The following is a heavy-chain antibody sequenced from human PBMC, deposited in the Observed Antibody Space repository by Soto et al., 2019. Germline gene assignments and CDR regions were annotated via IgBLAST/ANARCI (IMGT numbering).Heavy chain of an antibody. CDR3: VRDGRSCNGDECYSWFDY. CDR1: GGSMSSSNW. D-gene: IGHD2-15*01. CDR2: IYYSGST. Sequence: ASETLSLTCVVSGGSMSSSNWWSWVRQPQGKGLEWIGEIYYSGSTKFNPSLRSRVTVSIDKSKNQFSLKLSSVTAEDTAIYFCVRDGRSCNGDECYSWFDYWGQGTMVTVSS. J-gene: IGHJ4*02. V-gene: IGHV4-4*02.